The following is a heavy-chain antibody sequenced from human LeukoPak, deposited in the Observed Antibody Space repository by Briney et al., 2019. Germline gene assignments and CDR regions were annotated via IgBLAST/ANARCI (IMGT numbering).Heavy chain of an antibody. CDR2: IYTSGST. CDR1: GGSISSYY. V-gene: IGHV4-4*07. D-gene: IGHD4-17*01. J-gene: IGHJ6*02. CDR3: ANSYGDPYYYYGMDV. Sequence: SETLSLTRTVSGGSISSYYWSWIRQPAGKGLEWIGRIYTSGSTNYNPSLKSRDTMSVDTSKNQFSLKLSSVTAADTAVYYCANSYGDPYYYYGMDVWGQGTTVTVSS.